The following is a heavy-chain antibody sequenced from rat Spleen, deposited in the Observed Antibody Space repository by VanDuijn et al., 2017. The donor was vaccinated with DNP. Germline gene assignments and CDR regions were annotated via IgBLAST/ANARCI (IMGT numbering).Heavy chain of an antibody. D-gene: IGHD1-11*01. J-gene: IGHJ2*01. Sequence: EVLLVESDGGLVQPGRSLKLSCAVSGFTFSDYYMAWVRQAPAKGLEWVATISPGGGVTSYRDSVQGRFTLSRENAKRTLYLQMDSLRSEDKATYYCARDRNYGGYSYFDYWGQGVMVTVSS. CDR2: ISPGGGVT. CDR1: GFTFSDYY. CDR3: ARDRNYGGYSYFDY. V-gene: IGHV5-25*01.